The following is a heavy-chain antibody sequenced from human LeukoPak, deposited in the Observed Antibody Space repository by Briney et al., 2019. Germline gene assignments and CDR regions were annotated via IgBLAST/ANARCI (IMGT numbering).Heavy chain of an antibody. CDR2: IKQDGSEK. J-gene: IGHJ3*02. CDR1: GFTFSSYW. Sequence: GGSLRLPCAASGFTFSSYWVSWVRQAPGKGLEWVANIKQDGSEKYYVDSVKGRFTISRDNAKNSLYLQMNSLRAEDTAVYYCARVPYGDDAFDIWGQGTMVTVSS. CDR3: ARVPYGDDAFDI. V-gene: IGHV3-7*01. D-gene: IGHD4/OR15-4a*01.